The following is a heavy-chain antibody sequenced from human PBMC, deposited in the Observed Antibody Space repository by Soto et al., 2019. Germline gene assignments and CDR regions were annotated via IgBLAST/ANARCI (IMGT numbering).Heavy chain of an antibody. CDR2: IYHTGTT. J-gene: IGHJ4*02. V-gene: IGHV4-59*12. CDR1: GGSISSYY. CDR3: ARVPDY. Sequence: PSETLSLTCTVSGGSISSYYWSWIRQPPGKGLEWIGYIYHTGTTYYNMSLKSRVTISVDRSKNQFSLKLSSVTAADTAVYYCARVPDYWGQGTLVTVSS.